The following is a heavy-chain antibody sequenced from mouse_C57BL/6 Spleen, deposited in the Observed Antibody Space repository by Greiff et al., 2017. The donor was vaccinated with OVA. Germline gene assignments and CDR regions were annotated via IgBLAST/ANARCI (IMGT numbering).Heavy chain of an antibody. D-gene: IGHD1-1*01. Sequence: VQLQQSGAELVRPGASVTLSCKASGYTFTDYEMHWVKQTPVHGLEWIGAIDPETGGTAYNQKFKGKAILTADKSSSTAYMELRSLTSEDSAVYYCTSPITTVPFAYWGQGTLVTVSA. CDR2: IDPETGGT. V-gene: IGHV1-15*01. J-gene: IGHJ3*01. CDR1: GYTFTDYE. CDR3: TSPITTVPFAY.